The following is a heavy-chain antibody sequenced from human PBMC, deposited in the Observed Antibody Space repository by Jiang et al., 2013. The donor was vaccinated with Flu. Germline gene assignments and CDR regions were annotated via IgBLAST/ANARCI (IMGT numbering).Heavy chain of an antibody. V-gene: IGHV3-30-3*01. J-gene: IGHJ1*01. CDR3: ARAQTTRPNFGGHVCQH. D-gene: IGHD3-10*01. CDR1: GFTFSSYA. CDR2: ISYDGSNK. Sequence: VQLVESGGGVVQPGRSLRLSCAASGFTFSSYAMHWVRQAPGKGLEWVAVISYDGSNKYYADSVKGRFTISRDNSKNTLYLQMNSLRAEDTAVYYCARAQTTRPNFGGHVCQHWGQGTWSPSPQ.